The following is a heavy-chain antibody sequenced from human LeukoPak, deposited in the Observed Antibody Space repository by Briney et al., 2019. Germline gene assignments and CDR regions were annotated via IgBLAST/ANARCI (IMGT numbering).Heavy chain of an antibody. J-gene: IGHJ4*02. CDR1: GFTFSSYG. D-gene: IGHD6-6*01. CDR3: AKDSSSFAPYYFDY. V-gene: IGHV3-30*18. CDR2: ISYDGSNK. Sequence: PGGSLRLSCAASGFTFSSYGMHWVRQAPGKGLEWVAVISYDGSNKYYADSVKGRFTISRDNSKNTLYLQMNSLSAEDTAVYYCAKDSSSFAPYYFDYWGQGTLVTVSS.